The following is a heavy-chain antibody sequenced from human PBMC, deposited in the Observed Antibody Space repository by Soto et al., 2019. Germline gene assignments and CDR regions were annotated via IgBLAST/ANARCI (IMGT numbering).Heavy chain of an antibody. V-gene: IGHV1-69*06. CDR2: IIPIFGTA. J-gene: IGHJ4*02. CDR1: GGTFSSYA. CDR3: TITYIVVVVAAVPFDY. D-gene: IGHD2-15*01. Sequence: GASVKVSCKASGGTFSSYAISWVRQAPGQGLEWMGGIIPIFGTANYAQKFQGRVTITADKSTSTAYMELSSLRSEDTAVYYCTITYIVVVVAAVPFDYWGPGTPVTVSS.